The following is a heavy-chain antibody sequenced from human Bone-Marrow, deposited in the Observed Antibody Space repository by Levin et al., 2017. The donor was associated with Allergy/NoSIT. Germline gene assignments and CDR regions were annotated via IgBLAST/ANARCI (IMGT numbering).Heavy chain of an antibody. CDR3: AKDFGGYYDSPLSAFDF. D-gene: IGHD3-22*01. CDR2: ISGSGSST. V-gene: IGHV3-23*01. J-gene: IGHJ3*01. CDR1: GFTFSSYA. Sequence: QTGGSLRLSCAASGFTFSSYAMSWVRQAPGKGLEWVSGISGSGSSTDHADSVKGRFTISRDKSKSTLYLQMNNVRAEDTAVYFCAKDFGGYYDSPLSAFDFWGQGTMVTVSS.